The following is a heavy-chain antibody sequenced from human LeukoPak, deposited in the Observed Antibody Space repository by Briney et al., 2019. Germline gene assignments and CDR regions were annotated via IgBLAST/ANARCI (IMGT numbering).Heavy chain of an antibody. Sequence: GASVKVSCKASGYTFTSYGISWVRQAPGQGLEWIGWINTNSGGTNYARKFQGRVTMTRDTSISTAYMELSRLRSDDTAVYYCARPLYDFWSGYYDWGQGTLVTVSS. CDR2: INTNSGGT. V-gene: IGHV1-2*02. CDR1: GYTFTSYG. CDR3: ARPLYDFWSGYYD. J-gene: IGHJ4*02. D-gene: IGHD3-3*01.